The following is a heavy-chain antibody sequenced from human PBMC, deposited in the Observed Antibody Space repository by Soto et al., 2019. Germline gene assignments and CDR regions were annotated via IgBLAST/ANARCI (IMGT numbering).Heavy chain of an antibody. V-gene: IGHV3-23*01. CDR3: VEVRLRYPTCNSLDS. CDR2: FSGPGGGT. Sequence: PGGSLRLSCAASGFTFSSFARSWVRQAPGKGLECVSTFSGPGGGTYYADSVKGRFTISGDNFKSTLYLQMSSLRADDTALYYWVEVRLRYPTCNSLDSWGQGTRVTVDS. D-gene: IGHD3-16*01. J-gene: IGHJ5*01. CDR1: GFTFSSFA.